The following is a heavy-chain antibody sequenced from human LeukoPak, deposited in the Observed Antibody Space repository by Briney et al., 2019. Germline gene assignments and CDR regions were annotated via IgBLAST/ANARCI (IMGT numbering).Heavy chain of an antibody. CDR1: GYTFTSYG. CDR2: ISAYNGNT. D-gene: IGHD2-21*02. V-gene: IGHV1-18*01. CDR3: ARDGGVAYCGGDCYPFGY. J-gene: IGHJ4*02. Sequence: ASVKVSCKASGYTFTSYGISWVRQAPGQGLEWMGWISAYNGNTNYAQKLQGRVTMTTDTPTSTAYMELRSPRSDDTAVYYCARDGGVAYCGGDCYPFGYWGQGTLVTVSS.